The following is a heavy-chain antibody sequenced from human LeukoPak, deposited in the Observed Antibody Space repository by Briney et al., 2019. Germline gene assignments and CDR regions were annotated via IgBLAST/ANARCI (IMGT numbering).Heavy chain of an antibody. CDR1: GGSISSGGYY. D-gene: IGHD3-22*01. J-gene: IGHJ4*02. V-gene: IGHV4-31*11. Sequence: SGTLSLTCAVSGGSISSGGYYWSWIRQHPGKGLEWIGYIYYSGSTYYNPSLKSRVTISVDTSKNQFSLKLSSVTAADTAVYYCARGHDSSGFDYWGQGTLVTVSS. CDR3: ARGHDSSGFDY. CDR2: IYYSGST.